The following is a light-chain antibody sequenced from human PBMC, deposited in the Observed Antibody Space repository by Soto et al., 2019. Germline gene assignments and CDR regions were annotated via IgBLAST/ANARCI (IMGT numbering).Light chain of an antibody. Sequence: QSVLTQPPSVSAAPGQKVTLSCSGSSSNIGNNYVSWYQQLQGTAPKLLIYDNNKRPSGIPDRFSGSKSGTSATLGITGLQTGDEADYYCGTWDSSLSAVVFGGGTKVTVL. CDR2: DNN. CDR3: GTWDSSLSAVV. V-gene: IGLV1-51*01. CDR1: SSNIGNNY. J-gene: IGLJ2*01.